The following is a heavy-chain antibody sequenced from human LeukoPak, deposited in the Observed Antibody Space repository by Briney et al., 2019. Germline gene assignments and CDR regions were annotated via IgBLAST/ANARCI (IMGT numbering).Heavy chain of an antibody. Sequence: SQTLSLTCTVSGGSISSGSYYWSWIRQPAGKGLEWIGRIYTSGSTNYNPSLKSRATISVDTSKKQFSLKLSSVTAADTAVYYCARGRYWNPQGAFDIWGQGTMVTVSS. V-gene: IGHV4-61*02. D-gene: IGHD1-1*01. J-gene: IGHJ3*02. CDR3: ARGRYWNPQGAFDI. CDR1: GGSISSGSYY. CDR2: IYTSGST.